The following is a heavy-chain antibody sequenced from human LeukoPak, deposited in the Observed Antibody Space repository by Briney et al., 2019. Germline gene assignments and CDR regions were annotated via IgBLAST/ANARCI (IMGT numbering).Heavy chain of an antibody. D-gene: IGHD3-10*01. CDR1: GGSIDPYY. CDR3: ARHGYYYGSGVEGYFDY. CDR2: IYYSGST. J-gene: IGHJ4*02. V-gene: IGHV4-59*05. Sequence: SETLSLTCTVSGGSIDPYYWSWIRQPPGKGLEWIGSIYYSGSTYYNPSLKSRVTISVDTSKNQFSLKLNSVTAADTAVYYCARHGYYYGSGVEGYFDYWGQGTLVTVSS.